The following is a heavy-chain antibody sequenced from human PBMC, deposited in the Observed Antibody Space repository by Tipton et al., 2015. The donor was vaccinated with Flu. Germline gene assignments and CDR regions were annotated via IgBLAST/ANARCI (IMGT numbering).Heavy chain of an antibody. CDR3: ARDRLEPDYVWGSYPLESFDI. Sequence: SLRLSCAASGFTFSSYSMNWVRQAPGKGLEWVSYISSSSSTIYYADSVKGRFTISRDNAKNSLYLQMNSLRAEDTAVYYCARDRLEPDYVWGSYPLESFDIWRQGTMVTVSS. CDR2: ISSSSSTI. J-gene: IGHJ3*02. V-gene: IGHV3-48*01. D-gene: IGHD3-16*02. CDR1: GFTFSSYS.